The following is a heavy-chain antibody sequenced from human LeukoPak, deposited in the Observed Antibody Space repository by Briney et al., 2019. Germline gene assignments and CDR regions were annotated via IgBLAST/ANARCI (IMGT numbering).Heavy chain of an antibody. CDR1: GYTFTVYY. J-gene: IGHJ6*03. CDR3: ARDLIVVPAAIQDRYYYYYMDV. V-gene: IGHV1-2*02. Sequence: ASVKVSCKASGYTFTVYYMHWVRQAPGQGLEWMGWINPNSGGTNYAQKFQGRVTMTRDTSISTAYMELSRLRSDDTAVYYCARDLIVVPAAIQDRYYYYYMDVWGKGTTVTVSS. D-gene: IGHD2-2*02. CDR2: INPNSGGT.